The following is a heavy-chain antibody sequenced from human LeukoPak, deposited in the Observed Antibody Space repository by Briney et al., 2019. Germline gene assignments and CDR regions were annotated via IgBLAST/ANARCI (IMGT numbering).Heavy chain of an antibody. CDR1: GFTFSSYG. Sequence: GGSLRLSCAASGFTFSSYGMHWVRQAPGKGLEWVAVIWYDGSNKYYADSVKGRFTISRDNSKNTLYLQMNSLRAEDTAVYYCAAGYCSGGSCSFSLLWVAFDIWGQGTMVTVSS. D-gene: IGHD2-15*01. CDR2: IWYDGSNK. J-gene: IGHJ3*02. V-gene: IGHV3-33*01. CDR3: AAGYCSGGSCSFSLLWVAFDI.